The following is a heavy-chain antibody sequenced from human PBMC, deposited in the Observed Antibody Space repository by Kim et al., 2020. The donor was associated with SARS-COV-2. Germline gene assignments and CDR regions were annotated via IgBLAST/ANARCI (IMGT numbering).Heavy chain of an antibody. J-gene: IGHJ4*02. V-gene: IGHV3-23*03. D-gene: IGHD6-19*01. CDR2: IYSGGSST. CDR1: GFTFSSYA. CDR3: AKAQGGAVAGTYFDY. Sequence: GGSLRLSCAASGFTFSSYAMSWVRQAPGKGLEWVSVIYSGGSSTYYADSVKGRFTISRDNSKNTLYLQMNSLRAEDTAVYYCAKAQGGAVAGTYFDYWGQGTLVTVSS.